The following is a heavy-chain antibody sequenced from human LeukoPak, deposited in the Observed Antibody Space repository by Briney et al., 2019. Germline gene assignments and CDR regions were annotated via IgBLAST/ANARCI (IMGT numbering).Heavy chain of an antibody. J-gene: IGHJ6*02. CDR3: AVTRYDILTGYYRDYYYGMDV. CDR1: GGTFSSYA. Sequence: SVKVSCKASGGTFSSYAISWVRQAPGQGLEWMGRIIPILGIANYAQKFQGRVTITADKSTSTAYMELSSLRSEDTAVYYCAVTRYDILTGYYRDYYYGMDVWGQGTTVTVSS. D-gene: IGHD3-9*01. CDR2: IIPILGIA. V-gene: IGHV1-69*04.